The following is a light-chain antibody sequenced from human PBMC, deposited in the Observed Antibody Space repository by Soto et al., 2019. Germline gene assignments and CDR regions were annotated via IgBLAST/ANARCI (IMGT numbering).Light chain of an antibody. V-gene: IGKV3-15*01. CDR1: QNVNNR. CDR3: QHFNSWPLL. Sequence: EILMTQSPAMLSVSPGERATLSCRASQNVNNRLAWYQQKAGQPPRLLIYGASTRATGIPARFSGSGSGTEFTLTISSLQSEDFAVYYCQHFNSWPLLFGQGTKV. CDR2: GAS. J-gene: IGKJ1*01.